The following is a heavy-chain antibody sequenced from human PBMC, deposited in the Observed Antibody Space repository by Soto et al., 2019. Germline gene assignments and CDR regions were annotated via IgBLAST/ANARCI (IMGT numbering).Heavy chain of an antibody. J-gene: IGHJ4*02. CDR1: GFTFSSYA. V-gene: IGHV3-23*01. CDR2: ISGSGGST. Sequence: LRLSCAASGFTFSSYAMSWVRQAPGKGLEWVSAISGSGGSTYYADSVKGRFTISRDNSKNTLYLQMNSLRAEDTAVYYCAKGKTRFLEWLIDHFDYWGQGTLVTAPQ. CDR3: AKGKTRFLEWLIDHFDY. D-gene: IGHD3-3*01.